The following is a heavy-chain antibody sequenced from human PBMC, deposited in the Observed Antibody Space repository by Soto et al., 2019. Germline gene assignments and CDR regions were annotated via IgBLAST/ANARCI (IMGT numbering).Heavy chain of an antibody. Sequence: SETLSLTCTVSGGSISSYYWSWIRQPPGKGLEWIGYIYYSGSTNYNPSLKSRVTISVDTSKNQFSLKLSSVTAADTAVYYCARDGRDGYNWWFDYWGQGTLVTVSS. CDR3: ARDGRDGYNWWFDY. V-gene: IGHV4-59*01. CDR2: IYYSGST. CDR1: GGSISSYY. D-gene: IGHD1-1*01. J-gene: IGHJ4*02.